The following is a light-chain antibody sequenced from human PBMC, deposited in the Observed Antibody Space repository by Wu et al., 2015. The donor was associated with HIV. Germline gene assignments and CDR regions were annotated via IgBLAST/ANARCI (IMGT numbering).Light chain of an antibody. J-gene: IGKJ4*01. CDR3: QQYNDFRLT. V-gene: IGKV1D-13*01. Sequence: TPLTQSPSSLSASVGDRVTMTCRASQGINRALAWYQQKPGKAPNLLISDASTLQSGVPSRFSGSGSGSDFTLTISSLQPEDFATYYCQQYNDFRLTFGGGTKVEIK. CDR1: QGINRA. CDR2: DAS.